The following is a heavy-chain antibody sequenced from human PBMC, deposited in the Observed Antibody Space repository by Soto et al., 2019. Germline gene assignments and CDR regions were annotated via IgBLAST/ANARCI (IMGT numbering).Heavy chain of an antibody. Sequence: QITLKESGPTLVKPTQTLTLTCTFSGFSLSTSGVGVGWIRQPPGKALELLALIYWDDDKRYSPSLKSRLTITNESSKSQVDLTMTNMDPVDTATYYCAHRRCETYCSSWSYFYYWGQGTLVTVSS. CDR2: IYWDDDK. J-gene: IGHJ4*02. V-gene: IGHV2-5*02. D-gene: IGHD6-13*01. CDR3: AHRRCETYCSSWSYFYY. CDR1: GFSLSTSGVG.